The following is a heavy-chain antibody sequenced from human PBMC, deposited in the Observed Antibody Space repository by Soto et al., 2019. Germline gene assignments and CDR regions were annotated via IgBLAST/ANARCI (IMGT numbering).Heavy chain of an antibody. CDR1: GFTFSDFP. J-gene: IGHJ4*02. D-gene: IGHD3-10*01. CDR3: ARDMRHDYASGRLDY. CDR2: ISYDGNDE. V-gene: IGHV3-30-3*01. Sequence: QVELVESGGGVVQPGASLRLSCVASGFTFSDFPLHWVRRAPGKGLEWVAVISYDGNDESYSDSVKGRFTISRDNSKTTVYLQMNSLRADDMAVYHCARDMRHDYASGRLDYLGQGILVTVSS.